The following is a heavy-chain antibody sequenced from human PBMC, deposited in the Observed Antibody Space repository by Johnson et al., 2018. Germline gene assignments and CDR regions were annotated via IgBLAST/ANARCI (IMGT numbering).Heavy chain of an antibody. CDR3: ARVEEWFGELPLGYYYYGMDV. CDR2: IYSGGST. CDR1: GFIVSSNY. D-gene: IGHD3-10*01. V-gene: IGHV3-53*01. Sequence: VQLVESGGGLIQPGGSLRLSCAASGFIVSSNYMSWVRQAPGKGLEWVSVIYSGGSTYYADSVKGRFTISRDNSKNTLYLQMNSLRAEDTAVYYRARVEEWFGELPLGYYYYGMDVWGQGTTVTVSS. J-gene: IGHJ6*02.